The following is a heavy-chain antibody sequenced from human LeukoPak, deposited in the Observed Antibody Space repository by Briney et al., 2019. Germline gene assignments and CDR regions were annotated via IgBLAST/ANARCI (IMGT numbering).Heavy chain of an antibody. CDR2: ISSSGSYI. D-gene: IGHD3-10*01. Sequence: GGSLRLSCAASGFTFSSYSMNWVRQAPGKGLEWVSSISSSGSYIYYADSVKGRFTISRDNAKNSLYLQMNSLRAEDTAVYHCARDRINYYGSGSYLRDDYWGQGTLVTVSS. CDR1: GFTFSSYS. V-gene: IGHV3-21*01. CDR3: ARDRINYYGSGSYLRDDY. J-gene: IGHJ4*02.